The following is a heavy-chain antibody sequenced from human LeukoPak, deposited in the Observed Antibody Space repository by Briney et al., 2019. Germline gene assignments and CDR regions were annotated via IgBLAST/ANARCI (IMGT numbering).Heavy chain of an antibody. V-gene: IGHV4-59*01. CDR1: GGSISSYY. D-gene: IGHD3-22*01. Sequence: SETLSLTCTVSGGSISSYYWSWIRQPPGKGLEWIGYIYYSGSTNYNPSLKSRVTISVDTSKNQFSLKLSSVTAADTAVYYCARMVHWVGPYYYDSSGYSYFDYWGQGTLVTVSS. J-gene: IGHJ4*02. CDR2: IYYSGST. CDR3: ARMVHWVGPYYYDSSGYSYFDY.